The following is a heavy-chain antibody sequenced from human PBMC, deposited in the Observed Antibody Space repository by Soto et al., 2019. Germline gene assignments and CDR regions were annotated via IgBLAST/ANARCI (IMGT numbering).Heavy chain of an antibody. V-gene: IGHV2-5*01. D-gene: IGHD7-27*01. J-gene: IGHJ4*02. Sequence: SGPTLVNPTQTLTLTCTFSGFSLSTSGVGVGWIRQPPGKALEWLALIYWNDDKRYSPSLKSRLTITKDTSKNQVVLTMTNMDNVQTAKYYRAHELTEAYFDYWGKGTLVTVS. CDR3: AHELTEAYFDY. CDR2: IYWNDDK. CDR1: GFSLSTSGVG.